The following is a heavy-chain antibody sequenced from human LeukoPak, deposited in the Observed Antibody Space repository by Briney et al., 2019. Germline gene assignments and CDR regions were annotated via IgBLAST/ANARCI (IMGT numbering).Heavy chain of an antibody. CDR1: GFSFNNYD. CDR3: AKDGSGLYYFDY. V-gene: IGHV3-30*18. CDR2: ISYDGSNK. J-gene: IGHJ4*02. Sequence: GGSLRLSCAASGFSFNNYDVHWVRQASGKGLEWVAVISYDGSNKYYADSVKGRFTISRDNSKNTLYLQMNSLRAEDTAVYYCAKDGSGLYYFDYWGQGTLVTVAS. D-gene: IGHD3-10*01.